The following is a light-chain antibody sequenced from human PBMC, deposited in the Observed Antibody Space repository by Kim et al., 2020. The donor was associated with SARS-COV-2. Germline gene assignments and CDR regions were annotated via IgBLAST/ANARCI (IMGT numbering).Light chain of an antibody. Sequence: EIVLTQSPGTLSLSPGERATLSCRASQSVSSNYLAWDQQTPDQAPRLLIYGTSSRATGIPDRFSGRGSGTDFTLTITRLGPEDLAGYYCQQYSSSPATFGQGTKVDIK. CDR1: QSVSSNY. CDR3: QQYSSSPAT. V-gene: IGKV3-20*01. CDR2: GTS. J-gene: IGKJ1*01.